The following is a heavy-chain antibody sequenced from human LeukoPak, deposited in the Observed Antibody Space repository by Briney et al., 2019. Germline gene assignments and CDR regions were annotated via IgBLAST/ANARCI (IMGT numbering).Heavy chain of an antibody. D-gene: IGHD1-26*01. Sequence: GGSLRLSCAASGFTFSSYEMNWVRQAPGKGLEWVSYISSSGSTIYYADSVKGRFTISGDNAKNSLYLQMNSLRAEDTAVYYCARDPGREDFYGMDVWGKGTTVTVSS. CDR2: ISSSGSTI. J-gene: IGHJ6*04. CDR1: GFTFSSYE. CDR3: ARDPGREDFYGMDV. V-gene: IGHV3-48*03.